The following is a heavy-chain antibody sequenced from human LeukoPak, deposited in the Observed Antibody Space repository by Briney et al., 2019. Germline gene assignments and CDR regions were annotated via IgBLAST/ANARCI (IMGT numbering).Heavy chain of an antibody. Sequence: GGSLRLSCAASGFTVSSNYMSWVRQAPGKGLEWVSVIYSGGSTYYADSVKGRFTISRDNSKNTLYLQMNSLRAEDTAVYYCASSVPLEWLAHWDYWGQGTLVTVSS. D-gene: IGHD3-3*01. CDR2: IYSGGST. V-gene: IGHV3-53*01. CDR1: GFTVSSNY. J-gene: IGHJ4*02. CDR3: ASSVPLEWLAHWDY.